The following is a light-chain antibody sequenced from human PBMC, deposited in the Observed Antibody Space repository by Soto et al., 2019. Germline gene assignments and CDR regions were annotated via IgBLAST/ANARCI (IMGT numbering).Light chain of an antibody. CDR2: GAS. Sequence: DIVLTQSPGTLSLSPGERATLSCRADQSVSGSLLAWYQQKPGQAPRLLIYGASYRATGISDRFSGSGSGTDFTLTISRLEPEDFIVYYCHQYGTLPLTFGGGTKVEI. J-gene: IGKJ4*01. V-gene: IGKV3-20*01. CDR1: QSVSGSL. CDR3: HQYGTLPLT.